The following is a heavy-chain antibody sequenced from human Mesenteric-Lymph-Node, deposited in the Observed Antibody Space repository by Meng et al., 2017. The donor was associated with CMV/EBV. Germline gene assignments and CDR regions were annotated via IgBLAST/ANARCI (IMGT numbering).Heavy chain of an antibody. CDR1: GGSFSGYY. V-gene: IGHV4-34*01. J-gene: IGHJ3*02. CDR3: ARHRTVRSPLDAFDI. D-gene: IGHD4-17*01. CDR2: IKYTGST. Sequence: SETLSLTCAVYGGSFSGYYWNWVRQSPGKGLEWIGEIKYTGSTNYNPSLKSRVTISVDTSKNQFSLELNSVTASDTAVYYCARHRTVRSPLDAFDIWGQGTMVTVSS.